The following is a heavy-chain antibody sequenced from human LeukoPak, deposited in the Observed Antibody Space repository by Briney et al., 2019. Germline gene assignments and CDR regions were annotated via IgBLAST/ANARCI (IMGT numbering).Heavy chain of an antibody. CDR1: GFTFSSYA. Sequence: GGSLRLSCAASGFTFSSYAMSWVRQAPVKVLEWVSAISGSGGSTYYADSVKGRFTISRDNSKNTLYLQMNSLRAEDTAVYYCAKDPSSYYYDSSGYPVLAFDIWGQGTMVTVSS. CDR2: ISGSGGST. D-gene: IGHD3-22*01. CDR3: AKDPSSYYYDSSGYPVLAFDI. V-gene: IGHV3-23*01. J-gene: IGHJ3*02.